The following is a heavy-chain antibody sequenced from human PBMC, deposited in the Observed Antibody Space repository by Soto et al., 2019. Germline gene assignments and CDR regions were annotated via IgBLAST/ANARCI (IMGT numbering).Heavy chain of an antibody. CDR3: ARHRDCSGGSCYGDPYYFDY. J-gene: IGHJ4*02. V-gene: IGHV4-59*08. D-gene: IGHD2-15*01. CDR1: GGSISSYY. CDR2: IYYSGST. Sequence: SETLSLTCTVSGGSISSYYWSWIRQPPGKGLEWIGYIYYSGSTNYNTSLKRRVTISVDTSKNQFTLKLSSVTAADTAVYYCARHRDCSGGSCYGDPYYFDYWGQGTRVTVS.